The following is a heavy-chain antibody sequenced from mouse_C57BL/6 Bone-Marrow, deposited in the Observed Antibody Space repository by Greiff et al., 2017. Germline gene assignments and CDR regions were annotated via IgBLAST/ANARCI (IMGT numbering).Heavy chain of an antibody. V-gene: IGHV1-82*01. CDR2: IYPGDGDT. D-gene: IGHD1-1*01. CDR1: GYAFSSSW. J-gene: IGHJ2*01. CDR3: AREGYYYGSSDFDC. Sequence: QVQLQQSGPELVKPGASVKISCKASGYAFSSSWMNWVKQRPGKGLEWIGRIYPGDGDTNYNGKFKGKATLTADKSSSTAYMQLSSLTSEDSAVYFCAREGYYYGSSDFDCWGQGTTVTVSS.